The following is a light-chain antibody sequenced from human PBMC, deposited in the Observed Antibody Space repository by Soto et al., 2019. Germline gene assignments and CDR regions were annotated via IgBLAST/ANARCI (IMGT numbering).Light chain of an antibody. CDR2: GAT. J-gene: IGKJ3*01. Sequence: EIVLTQSPGTLSMSPGERVTLSCRTSRSVSSSYVAWYQQKPGQAPRLLMSGATNRATGIPDRFSGSGSGTDFTLTISRLEPEDFAVYYCQQYSNSPFTFGPGTKVDIK. CDR1: RSVSSSY. V-gene: IGKV3-20*01. CDR3: QQYSNSPFT.